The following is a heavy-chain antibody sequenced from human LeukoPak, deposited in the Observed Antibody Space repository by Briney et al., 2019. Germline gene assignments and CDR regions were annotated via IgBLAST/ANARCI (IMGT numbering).Heavy chain of an antibody. CDR3: ARAPLNYSGSGTYFTYFDY. J-gene: IGHJ4*02. V-gene: IGHV4-34*01. CDR1: GGSFSGYY. D-gene: IGHD3-10*01. Sequence: SETLSLTCAVYGGSFSGYYWSWIRQPPGKGLEWIGSIYYSGSTYYNPSLKSRVTISVDTSKNQFSLKLSSVTAADTAVYYCARAPLNYSGSGTYFTYFDYWGQGTLVTVSS. CDR2: IYYSGST.